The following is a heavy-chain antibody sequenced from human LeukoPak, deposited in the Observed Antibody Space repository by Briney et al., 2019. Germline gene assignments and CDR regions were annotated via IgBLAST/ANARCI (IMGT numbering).Heavy chain of an antibody. J-gene: IGHJ5*02. CDR2: INPSGGST. CDR3: AREGAEAGTTGAWFDP. V-gene: IGHV1-46*01. CDR1: GYTFTSYY. D-gene: IGHD1-7*01. Sequence: ASVKVSCKASGYTFTSYYMHWVRQAPGQGLEWMGLINPSGGSTSYAQKFQGRVTMTRDTSTSTVYMELSSLRSEDTAVYYCAREGAEAGTTGAWFDPWGQGTLVTVSS.